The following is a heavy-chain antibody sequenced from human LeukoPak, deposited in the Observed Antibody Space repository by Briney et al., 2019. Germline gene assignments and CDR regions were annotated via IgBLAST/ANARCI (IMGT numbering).Heavy chain of an antibody. V-gene: IGHV3-48*03. CDR3: ARGHETYYYDSSGYRDAFDI. J-gene: IGHJ3*02. D-gene: IGHD3-22*01. CDR2: ISSSGSTI. CDR1: GFTFSSYE. Sequence: GGSLRLSCAASGFTFSSYEMNWVRQAPGKGLEWVSYISSSGSTIYYADSVKGRFTISRDNAKNSLYLQMNSLRAEDTAVYYCARGHETYYYDSSGYRDAFDIWGQGTMVTVSS.